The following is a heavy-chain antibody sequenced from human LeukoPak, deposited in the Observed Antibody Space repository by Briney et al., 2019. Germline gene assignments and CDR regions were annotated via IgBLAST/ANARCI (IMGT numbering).Heavy chain of an antibody. CDR1: GYTFTSYY. J-gene: IGHJ3*02. CDR2: INPNSGGT. CDR3: AGDRVATAGYAFDI. D-gene: IGHD6-13*01. V-gene: IGHV1-2*06. Sequence: ASVKVSCKASGYTFTSYYMHWVRQAPGQGLEWMGLINPNSGGTNYAQKFQGRVTMTRDTSISTAYMELRSLRSDDTAVYYCAGDRVATAGYAFDIWGQATMVTDSS.